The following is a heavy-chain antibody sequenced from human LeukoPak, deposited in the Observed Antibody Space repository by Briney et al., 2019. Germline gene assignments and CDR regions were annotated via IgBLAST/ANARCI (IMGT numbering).Heavy chain of an antibody. J-gene: IGHJ4*02. CDR3: ARDKQYAFDY. D-gene: IGHD6-19*01. V-gene: IGHV3-48*01. Sequence: PGGSLRLSCAASGFTFSSYSMNWVRQALGKGLEWVSYISTISGTISYADSVKGRFTISTDNANNSLYLQMNSLRAEDTAVYYCARDKQYAFDYWGQGTLVTVSS. CDR1: GFTFSSYS. CDR2: ISTISGTI.